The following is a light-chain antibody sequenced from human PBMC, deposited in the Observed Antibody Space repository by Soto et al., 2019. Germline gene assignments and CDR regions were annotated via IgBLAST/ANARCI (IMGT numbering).Light chain of an antibody. CDR1: SVDVGGFEY. J-gene: IGLJ1*01. CDR2: DVN. CDR3: SSYTSSNTYV. Sequence: QSALTQPASVSGSPGQSIAISCTGTSVDVGGFEYVSWYQQHPGKVPKLMIYDVNNRPSGVSNRFSGSKSGNTASLTISGLQAEDEAYYFCSSYTSSNTYVFGTGTKVTVL. V-gene: IGLV2-14*03.